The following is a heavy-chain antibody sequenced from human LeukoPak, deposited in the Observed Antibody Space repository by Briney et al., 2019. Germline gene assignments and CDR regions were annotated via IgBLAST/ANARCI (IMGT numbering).Heavy chain of an antibody. Sequence: GGSLRLSCAASGFTFSTYSMNWVRQAPGKGLVWVARIPSDDNPTNYADSVQGRFTISRDNAKNTLYLHMNDLRVEDTAVYFCARDHYFKIDYWGQGTPVTVSS. CDR3: ARDHYFKIDY. J-gene: IGHJ4*02. CDR1: GFTFSTYS. V-gene: IGHV3-74*01. D-gene: IGHD3-10*01. CDR2: IPSDDNPT.